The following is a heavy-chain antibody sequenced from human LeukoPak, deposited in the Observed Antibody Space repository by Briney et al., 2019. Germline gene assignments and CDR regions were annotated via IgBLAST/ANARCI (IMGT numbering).Heavy chain of an antibody. V-gene: IGHV3-48*04. Sequence: GGSLRLSCAAPGFTFSSYGMHWVRQAPGKGLEWVSYISSSGSTIYYADSVKGRFTISRDNAKNSLYLQMNSLRAEDTAVYYCARESMGISYYMDVWGKGTTVTISS. CDR1: GFTFSSYG. J-gene: IGHJ6*03. CDR3: ARESMGISYYMDV. D-gene: IGHD6-13*01. CDR2: ISSSGSTI.